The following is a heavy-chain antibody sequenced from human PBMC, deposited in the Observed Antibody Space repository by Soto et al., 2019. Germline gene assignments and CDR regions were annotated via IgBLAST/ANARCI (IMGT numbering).Heavy chain of an antibody. CDR3: ARVGSAAASAGLGYYNYPMDV. Sequence: QVQLVQSGAEVKKPGSSVKVSCKASGGTFNSYALSWVRQASGQGLEWMGGIIPIFGKVNFAQNFQGRVTNTADESTSTAYMELSSLGSEDTAVYYCARVGSAAASAGLGYYNYPMDVWGQGTTVIVSS. CDR2: IIPIFGKV. J-gene: IGHJ6*02. D-gene: IGHD6-13*01. V-gene: IGHV1-69*01. CDR1: GGTFNSYA.